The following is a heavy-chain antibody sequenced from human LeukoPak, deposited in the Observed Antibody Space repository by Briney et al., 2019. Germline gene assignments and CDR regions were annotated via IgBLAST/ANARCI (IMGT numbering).Heavy chain of an antibody. J-gene: IGHJ4*02. CDR1: GYTFTSYD. CDR2: MNPNSGNT. D-gene: IGHD1-26*01. Sequence: ASVKVSCKASGYTFTSYDINWVRQATGQGLEGMGWMNPNSGNTGYAQKFQGRVTITRNTSISTAYMELSSLRSEDTAVYYCARDKVVGATGEAAFDYWGQGTLVTVSS. CDR3: ARDKVVGATGEAAFDY. V-gene: IGHV1-8*03.